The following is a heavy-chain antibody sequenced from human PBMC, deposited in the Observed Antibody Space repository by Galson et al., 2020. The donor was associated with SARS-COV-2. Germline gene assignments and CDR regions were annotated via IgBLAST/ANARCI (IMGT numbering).Heavy chain of an antibody. D-gene: IGHD6-19*01. CDR3: AKADLAVAGSTDY. CDR1: GFTFDDYA. J-gene: IGHJ4*02. V-gene: IGHV3-9*01. CDR2: ISWNSGSI. Sequence: SLKISCAASGFTFDDYAMHWVRQAPGKGLEWVSGISWNSGSIGYADSVKGRFTISRDNAKNSLYLQMNSLRAEDTALYYCAKADLAVAGSTDYWGQGTLVTVSS.